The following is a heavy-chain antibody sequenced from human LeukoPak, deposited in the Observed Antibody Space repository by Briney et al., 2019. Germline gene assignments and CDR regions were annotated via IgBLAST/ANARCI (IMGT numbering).Heavy chain of an antibody. CDR1: GFTFSSYA. J-gene: IGHJ4*02. D-gene: IGHD3-22*01. Sequence: PGGSLRLSCAASGFTFSSYAMHWVRQAPGKGLEWVAVISYDGSNKYYADSVKGRFTISRDNSKNTLYLQMNSLRAEDTAVYYCARGAYYDSSGYLYYWGQGTLVTVSS. CDR3: ARGAYYDSSGYLYY. V-gene: IGHV3-30-3*01. CDR2: ISYDGSNK.